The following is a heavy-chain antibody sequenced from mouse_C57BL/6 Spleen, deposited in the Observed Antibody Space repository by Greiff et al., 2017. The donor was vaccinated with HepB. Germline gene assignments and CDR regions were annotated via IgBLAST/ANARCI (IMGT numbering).Heavy chain of an antibody. CDR2: IDPSDSYT. D-gene: IGHD1-1*01. CDR3: ARAITTVVAKGNAMDY. V-gene: IGHV1-69*01. J-gene: IGHJ4*01. CDR1: GYTFTSYW. Sequence: VQLQQPGAELVMPGASVKLSCKASGYTFTSYWMHWVKQRPGQGLEWIGEIDPSDSYTNYNQKFKGESTLTVDKSSSTAYMQLSSLTSEDSAVYYCARAITTVVAKGNAMDYWGQGTSVTVSS.